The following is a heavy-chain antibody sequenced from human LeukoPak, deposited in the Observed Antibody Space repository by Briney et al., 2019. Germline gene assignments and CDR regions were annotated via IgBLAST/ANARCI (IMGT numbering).Heavy chain of an antibody. CDR2: ISGSGGST. CDR1: GFSFSSYA. V-gene: IGHV3-23*01. Sequence: GGSLRVSCAASGFSFSSYAISWVRQAPGKGLEWVSAISGSGGSTYYADSVKGRFTVSRDNSKNTLYLQMNSLRAEDTAVYYCAKGGDGYNLGGFDYWGQGTLVTVSS. J-gene: IGHJ4*02. CDR3: AKGGDGYNLGGFDY. D-gene: IGHD5-24*01.